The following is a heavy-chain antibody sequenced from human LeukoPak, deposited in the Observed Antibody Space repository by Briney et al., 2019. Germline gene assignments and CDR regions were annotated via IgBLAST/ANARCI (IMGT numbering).Heavy chain of an antibody. CDR3: ATLAGRIQLWFAFDY. Sequence: ASVQVSCKVSGYTLTELSMHWVRQAPGKGLEWMGGFDPEDGETIYAQKFQGRVTMTEDTSTDTAYMELSSLRSEDTAVYYCATLAGRIQLWFAFDYWGQGTLVTVSS. D-gene: IGHD5-18*01. V-gene: IGHV1-24*01. CDR2: FDPEDGET. CDR1: GYTLTELS. J-gene: IGHJ4*02.